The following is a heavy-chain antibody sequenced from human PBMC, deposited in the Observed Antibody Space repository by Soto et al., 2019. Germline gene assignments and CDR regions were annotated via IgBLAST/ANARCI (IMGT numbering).Heavy chain of an antibody. CDR3: ARGYCSGGSCFFDY. D-gene: IGHD2-15*01. CDR1: GFTFSSYS. CDR2: ISSSSSTI. V-gene: IGHV3-48*01. Sequence: EVQLVESGGGLVQPGGSLRLSCAASGFTFSSYSMNWVRQAPGKGLEWVSYISSSSSTIYYADSVKGRFTISRDNAKNSLYLQMNRLRAEDTAVYYCARGYCSGGSCFFDYWGQGTLVTVSS. J-gene: IGHJ4*02.